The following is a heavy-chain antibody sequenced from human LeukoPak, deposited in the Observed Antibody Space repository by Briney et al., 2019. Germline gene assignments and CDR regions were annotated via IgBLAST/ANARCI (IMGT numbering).Heavy chain of an antibody. CDR3: IRCPYSAYTLHFFDY. V-gene: IGHV3-49*04. CDR2: IRSKTYREAT. Sequence: PGGSLRLSCIGFGFPFADYTMSWVRQAPGKGLEWVGFIRSKTYREATEYAASVKGRFTISRDDSRGISYLQMNSLNTEDTAVYYCIRCPYSAYTLHFFDYWGQGTLVTVSS. D-gene: IGHD3-16*01. CDR1: GFPFADYT. J-gene: IGHJ4*02.